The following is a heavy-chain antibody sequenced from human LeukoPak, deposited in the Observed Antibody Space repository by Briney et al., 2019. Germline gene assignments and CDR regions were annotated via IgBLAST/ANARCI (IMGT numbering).Heavy chain of an antibody. CDR3: AKATGTLGA. Sequence: GGSLRLSCAASEFSVGSNYMTWVRQAPGKGLEWVSLIYSGGSTYYADSVKGRFTISRDNSKNTLYLQMNSLRAEDTAVYYCAKATGTLGAWGQGTLVTVSS. CDR2: IYSGGST. J-gene: IGHJ5*02. V-gene: IGHV3-66*01. D-gene: IGHD1-1*01. CDR1: EFSVGSNY.